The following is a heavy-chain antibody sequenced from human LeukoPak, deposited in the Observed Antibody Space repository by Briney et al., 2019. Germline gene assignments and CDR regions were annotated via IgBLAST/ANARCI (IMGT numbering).Heavy chain of an antibody. CDR3: ARGDMTTLERGAFDI. CDR1: GFTFSGYA. V-gene: IGHV4-34*01. D-gene: IGHD4-17*01. CDR2: INQSGST. Sequence: GSLRLSCAASGFTFSGYAMSWVRQPPGKGLEWIGEINQSGSTNYNPSLKSRVTISVDTSKNQFSLKLSSVTAADTAVYYCARGDMTTLERGAFDIWGQGTMVTVSS. J-gene: IGHJ3*02.